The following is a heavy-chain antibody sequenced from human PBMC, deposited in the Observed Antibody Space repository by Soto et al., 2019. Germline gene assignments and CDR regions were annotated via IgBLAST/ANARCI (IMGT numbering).Heavy chain of an antibody. D-gene: IGHD2-15*01. CDR3: TRDRKGKTTGGGY. Sequence: GGSLRLSCAASGFTFSSYGMHWVRQAPGKGLEWVAVIWYDGSNKYYADSVKGRFTISRDNPKNTLYLQMNSLRAEHTAVYYCTRDRKGKTTGGGYWGRGTLVTVS. V-gene: IGHV3-33*08. J-gene: IGHJ4*02. CDR1: GFTFSSYG. CDR2: IWYDGSNK.